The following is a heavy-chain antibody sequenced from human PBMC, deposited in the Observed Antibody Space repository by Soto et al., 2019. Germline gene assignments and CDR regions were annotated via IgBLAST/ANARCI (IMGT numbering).Heavy chain of an antibody. V-gene: IGHV4-39*01. CDR3: APLSVSLSGPYGIHV. CDR1: GGSMRRSSYY. J-gene: IGHJ6*02. D-gene: IGHD2-15*01. CDR2: MLYSGLT. Sequence: PSETLSLTCTVSGGSMRRSSYYWGWIRQTPGTGLEWIGSMLYSGLTYYNPSLKSRVTLSVDTSKNQFSVRLNSVTASDTAVYYCAPLSVSLSGPYGIHVWGQGTTVTDSS.